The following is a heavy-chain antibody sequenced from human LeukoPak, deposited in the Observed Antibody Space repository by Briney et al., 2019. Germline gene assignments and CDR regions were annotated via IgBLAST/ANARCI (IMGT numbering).Heavy chain of an antibody. J-gene: IGHJ4*02. V-gene: IGHV4-34*01. CDR2: INHSGST. Sequence: SETLSLTCAVYDGSFSGYYWSWIRQPPGKGLEWIGEINHSGSTNYNPSLKSRVTISLDTSKSQFSLKVRYVTAADTAVYYCARGLVGATPGVDYWGQGTLVTVSS. CDR1: DGSFSGYY. CDR3: ARGLVGATPGVDY. D-gene: IGHD1-26*01.